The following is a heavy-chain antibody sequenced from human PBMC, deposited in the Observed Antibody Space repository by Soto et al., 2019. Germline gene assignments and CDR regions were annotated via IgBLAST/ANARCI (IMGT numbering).Heavy chain of an antibody. Sequence: QVQLQESGPGLVKPSETPSLTCNVSGGAITSDFWSWIRQPPGKGLEWIGYVYYSGAADYNPSLKPRVTISIATSKTQFSLRLASATAADTGVYYCARDHGSYPNTWGQGILVTVSS. CDR2: VYYSGAA. V-gene: IGHV4-59*01. J-gene: IGHJ1*01. CDR1: GGAITSDF. CDR3: ARDHGSYPNT. D-gene: IGHD3-16*02.